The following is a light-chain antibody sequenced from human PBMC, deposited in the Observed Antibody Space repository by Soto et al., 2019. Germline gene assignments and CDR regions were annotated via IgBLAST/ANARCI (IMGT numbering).Light chain of an antibody. J-gene: IGKJ4*01. CDR2: AAS. Sequence: DIQMTQSPSSLSASVGDRVTITCRASQDINDFLAWYQQEPGKVPKLLIYAASTLQSGVPSRFSGSGSGTGFTLTISSLQPEDVATYYCQKYNGAPLTFGGGTKVEIK. CDR1: QDINDF. CDR3: QKYNGAPLT. V-gene: IGKV1-27*01.